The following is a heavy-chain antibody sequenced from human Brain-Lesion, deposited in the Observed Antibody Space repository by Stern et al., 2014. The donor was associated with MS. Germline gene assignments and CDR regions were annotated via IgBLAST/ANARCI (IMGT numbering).Heavy chain of an antibody. CDR1: GYTFTSYD. V-gene: IGHV1-8*01. J-gene: IGHJ4*02. CDR2: MNPDSGNI. CDR3: ARRRQYYYGSGDY. D-gene: IGHD3-10*01. Sequence: DQLVESGAEVKKPGASVKVSCKASGYTFTSYDVTWGRQAPGQGLEWRGWMNPDSGNIGYAQKFQGRVIMTRSTSISTAYMELTSLRSEDTAVYYCARRRQYYYGSGDYWGQGTLVTVSS.